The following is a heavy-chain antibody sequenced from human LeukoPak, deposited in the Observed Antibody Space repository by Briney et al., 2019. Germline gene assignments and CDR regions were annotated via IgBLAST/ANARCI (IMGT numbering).Heavy chain of an antibody. V-gene: IGHV3-21*01. D-gene: IGHD1-26*01. J-gene: IGHJ4*02. Sequence: GGSLRLSCAASGYTFSNYGMSWVRQAPGKGLEWVSSISSSSSYIYYADSVKGRFTISRDNAKNSLYLQMNSLRAEDTAVYYCARYSGSYSDFDYWGQGTLVTVSS. CDR2: ISSSSSYI. CDR3: ARYSGSYSDFDY. CDR1: GYTFSNYG.